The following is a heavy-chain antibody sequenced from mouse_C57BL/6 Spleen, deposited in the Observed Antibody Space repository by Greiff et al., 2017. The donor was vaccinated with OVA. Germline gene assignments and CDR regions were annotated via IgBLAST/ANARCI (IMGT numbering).Heavy chain of an antibody. Sequence: VKLMESGPGLVQPSQSLSISCTASGFSFTSYGVHWVRQSPGKGLEWLGVIWSGGSTDYNAAFISGLSISKDNSKSQVFFKMNSLQADDTAIYYCARNVPQTGSFDYWGQGTTVTVSS. J-gene: IGHJ2*01. V-gene: IGHV2-2*01. CDR3: ARNVPQTGSFDY. D-gene: IGHD4-1*01. CDR1: GFSFTSYG. CDR2: IWSGGST.